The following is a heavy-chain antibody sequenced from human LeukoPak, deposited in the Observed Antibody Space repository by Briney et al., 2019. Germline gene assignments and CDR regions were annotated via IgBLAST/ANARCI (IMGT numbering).Heavy chain of an antibody. V-gene: IGHV3-74*01. D-gene: IGHD5-24*01. CDR2: INTDGSST. J-gene: IGHJ4*02. CDR3: ARDREMPTITGSLLDY. Sequence: GGSLRLSCAASGFIFSSYWMHWVRHAPGKGLAWVSRINTDGSSTSYADSVKGRFTISRDNAKNSLYLQMNSLRAEDTAVYYCARDREMPTITGSLLDYWGQGILVTVSS. CDR1: GFIFSSYW.